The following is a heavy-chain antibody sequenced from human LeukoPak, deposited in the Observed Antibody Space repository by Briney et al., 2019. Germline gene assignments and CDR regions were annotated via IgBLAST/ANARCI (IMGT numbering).Heavy chain of an antibody. CDR2: IIPIFGTA. CDR3: ARVAHDYGDYPYTYYFDY. Sequence: SVKVSCKASGGTFSSYAISWVRQAPGQGLEWMGGIIPIFGTANYAQKFQGRVTITADESTSTAYMELSSLSSEDTAVYYCARVAHDYGDYPYTYYFDYWGQGTLVTVSS. V-gene: IGHV1-69*13. CDR1: GGTFSSYA. J-gene: IGHJ4*02. D-gene: IGHD4-17*01.